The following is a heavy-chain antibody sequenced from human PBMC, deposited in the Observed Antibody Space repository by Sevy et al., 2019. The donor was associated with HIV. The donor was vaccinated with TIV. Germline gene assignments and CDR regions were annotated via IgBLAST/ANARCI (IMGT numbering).Heavy chain of an antibody. CDR1: GGSISSYY. J-gene: IGHJ6*02. V-gene: IGHV4-59*01. CDR2: IYYSGST. CDR3: ARESYDILPGSRGMDV. D-gene: IGHD3-9*01. Sequence: SETLSLTCTVPGGSISSYYWSWIRQPPGKRLEWIGYIYYSGSTNYNPSLKSRVTISVDTSKNQFSLKLRSVTAADTAVYYCARESYDILPGSRGMDVWGQGTTVTISS.